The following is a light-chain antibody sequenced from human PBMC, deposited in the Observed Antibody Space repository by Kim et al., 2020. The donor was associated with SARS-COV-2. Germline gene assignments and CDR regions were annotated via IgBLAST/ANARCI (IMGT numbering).Light chain of an antibody. Sequence: QSALTQPASVSGSPGQSITISCTGTSSDVGGYNYVSWYQQHPGKAPQLMIYDVSKRPSVVSHLFSGSKSGNTPSLTISELQDEDEDDYYCSSYTTSTAYVFGTGTKVTVL. J-gene: IGLJ1*01. CDR2: DVS. CDR3: SSYTTSTAYV. V-gene: IGLV2-14*01. CDR1: SSDVGGYNY.